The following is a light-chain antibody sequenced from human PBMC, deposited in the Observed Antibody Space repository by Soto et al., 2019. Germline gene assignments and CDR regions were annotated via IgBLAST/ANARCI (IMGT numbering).Light chain of an antibody. CDR3: QKYGST. V-gene: IGKV3-20*01. Sequence: EIVLTQSPGTLSLSPGERATLSCRASQSVSSSYLAWYQQKPGQAPRLLIYGASSRATGIPDRFSGSGSGTDFTITISRLEPEDFAVYYCQKYGSTFGGGTKVEIK. CDR2: GAS. CDR1: QSVSSSY. J-gene: IGKJ4*01.